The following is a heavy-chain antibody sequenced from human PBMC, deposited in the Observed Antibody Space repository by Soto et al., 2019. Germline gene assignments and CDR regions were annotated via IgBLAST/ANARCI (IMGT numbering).Heavy chain of an antibody. CDR2: ISTRGGRT. Sequence: PGGSLRLSCAASGFSFSSYAMSWVRQAPPQGLEWVSSISTRGGRTSYADSVKGRFSISRDNSANAVYLDMDNLRAEDTGIYYCAKEFYYDAHGQYSDVYFDSWGQGALVTVSS. D-gene: IGHD3-22*01. V-gene: IGHV3-23*01. J-gene: IGHJ4*02. CDR3: AKEFYYDAHGQYSDVYFDS. CDR1: GFSFSSYA.